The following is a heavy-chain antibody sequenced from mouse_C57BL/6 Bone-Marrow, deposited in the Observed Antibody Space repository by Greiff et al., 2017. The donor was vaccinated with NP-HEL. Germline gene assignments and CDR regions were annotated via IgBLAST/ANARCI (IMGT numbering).Heavy chain of an antibody. V-gene: IGHV1-55*01. CDR1: GYTFTSYW. Sequence: QVHVKQSGAELVKPGASVKMSCKASGYTFTSYWITWVKQRPGQGLEWIGDIYPGSGSTNYNEKFKSKATLTVDTSSSTAYMQLSSLTSEDSAVYYCARGPYYDYDVLWFAYWGQGTLVTVSA. J-gene: IGHJ3*01. CDR2: IYPGSGST. D-gene: IGHD2-4*01. CDR3: ARGPYYDYDVLWFAY.